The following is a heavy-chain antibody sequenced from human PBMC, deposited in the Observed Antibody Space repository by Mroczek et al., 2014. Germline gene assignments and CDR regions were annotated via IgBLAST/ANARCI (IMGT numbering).Heavy chain of an antibody. CDR2: IYYSGST. CDR1: GGSISSSSYY. CDR3: ARHALMITFGGVIVRDEGVGY. J-gene: IGHJ4*02. Sequence: QVQLVQSGPGLVKPSETLSLTCTVSGGSISSSSYYWGWIRQPPGKGLEWIGSIYYSGSTYYNPSLKSRVTISVDTSKNQFSLKLSSVTAADTAVYYCARHALMITFGGVIVRDEGVGYWGQGTLVTVSS. D-gene: IGHD3-16*02. V-gene: IGHV4-39*01.